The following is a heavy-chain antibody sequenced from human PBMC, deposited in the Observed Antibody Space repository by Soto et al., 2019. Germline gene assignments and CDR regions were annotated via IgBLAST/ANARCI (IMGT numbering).Heavy chain of an antibody. CDR1: GFTFSDYA. CDR3: AKGGRQWLVTSDFNY. J-gene: IGHJ4*02. D-gene: IGHD6-19*01. CDR2: VSHDGRNK. Sequence: PGGSLRLSCAASGFTFSDYAMHWVRQAPGKGLEWVAVVSHDGRNKHYADSVKGRFTISRDSSKKTVSLEMTSLRAEDTAVYYCAKGGRQWLVTSDFNYWGQGA. V-gene: IGHV3-30*18.